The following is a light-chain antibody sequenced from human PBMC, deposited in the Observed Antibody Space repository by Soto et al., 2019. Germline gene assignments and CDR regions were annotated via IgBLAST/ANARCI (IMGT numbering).Light chain of an antibody. V-gene: IGKV3-20*01. J-gene: IGKJ4*01. Sequence: EIVLTQSPGTLSLSPGERATLSCRASQSVSSSYLACYQQKPGQTPRLLIYGASSRATGIPDKFSGSGSETDFTLTISRLGPDDFAVYYCQQYGSSPLTFGGGTKVEIK. CDR3: QQYGSSPLT. CDR1: QSVSSSY. CDR2: GAS.